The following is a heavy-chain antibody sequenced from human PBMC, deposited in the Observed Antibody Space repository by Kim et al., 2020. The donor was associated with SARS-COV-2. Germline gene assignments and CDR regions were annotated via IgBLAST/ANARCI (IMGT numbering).Heavy chain of an antibody. D-gene: IGHD3-22*01. CDR3: AGENDYDSSGADGGMDV. V-gene: IGHV3-21*01. Sequence: VEGRFTISRDDDENSLYLQMNSLRAEDTAVYYCAGENDYDSSGADGGMDVWGQGTTVTVSS. J-gene: IGHJ6*02.